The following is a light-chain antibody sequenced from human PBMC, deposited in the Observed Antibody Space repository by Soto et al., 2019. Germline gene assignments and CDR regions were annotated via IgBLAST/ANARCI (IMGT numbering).Light chain of an antibody. CDR2: EGS. CDR1: SSDVGSYNL. V-gene: IGLV2-23*03. CDR3: CSYAGSSTFLV. Sequence: QSALTQPASVSGSPGQSITISCTGTSSDVGSYNLVSWYQQQPGKAPKLMIYEGSKRPSGVSNRFSGSKSGNTASLTISGLQPEDEADYYCCSYAGSSTFLVFGGGTKLTVL. J-gene: IGLJ2*01.